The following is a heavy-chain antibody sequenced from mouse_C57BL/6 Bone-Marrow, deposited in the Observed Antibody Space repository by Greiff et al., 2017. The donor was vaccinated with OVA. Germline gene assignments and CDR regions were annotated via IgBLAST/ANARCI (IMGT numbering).Heavy chain of an antibody. CDR1: GFSLTSYG. CDR3: ATHYYGSSYAMDY. V-gene: IGHV2-5*01. Sequence: QVQLKQSGPGLVQPSQSLSITCTVFGFSLTSYGVHWVRQSPGKGLEWLGVIWRGGSTDYNAAFMSRLSITKDNSKSQVFFKMNSLQADDTAIYYCATHYYGSSYAMDYWGQGTSVTVSS. D-gene: IGHD1-1*01. J-gene: IGHJ4*01. CDR2: IWRGGST.